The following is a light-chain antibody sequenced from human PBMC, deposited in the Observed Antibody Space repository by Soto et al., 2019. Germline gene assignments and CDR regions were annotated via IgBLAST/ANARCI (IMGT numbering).Light chain of an antibody. CDR3: QQFISWPLT. Sequence: DIPMTQPPSTLSASVGDRVTITCRASQSISGWLAWYQQKPGKAPNLLIFDASTLLRGVPSRFRGSGSRTEFTLTISSLQPDDFATDYCQQFISWPLTCGGGHKVEI. CDR1: QSISGW. CDR2: DAS. V-gene: IGKV1-5*01. J-gene: IGKJ4*01.